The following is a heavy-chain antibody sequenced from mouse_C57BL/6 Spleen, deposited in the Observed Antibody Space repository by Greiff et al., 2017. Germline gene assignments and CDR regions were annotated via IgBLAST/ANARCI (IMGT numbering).Heavy chain of an antibody. V-gene: IGHV1-72*01. J-gene: IGHJ1*03. CDR2: IDPNSGGT. CDR3: ARDYGSSYGYFDV. D-gene: IGHD1-1*01. Sequence: QVQLQQSGAELVKPGASVKLSCKASGYTFTSYWMHWVKQRPGRGLEWIGRIDPNSGGTKYNEKFKSKATLTVDKPSSTTYMQLSSLTSEYSAFSYCARDYGSSYGYFDVWGTGTTVTVSS. CDR1: GYTFTSYW.